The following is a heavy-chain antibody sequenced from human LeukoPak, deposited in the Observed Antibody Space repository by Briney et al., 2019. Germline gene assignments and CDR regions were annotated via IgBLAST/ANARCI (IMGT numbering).Heavy chain of an antibody. CDR1: GYTFTSYA. D-gene: IGHD6-19*01. V-gene: IGHV7-4-1*02. Sequence: ASVTVSCKASGYTFTSYAMNWVRQAPGQGLEWMGWINTNTGNPTYAQGFTGRFVFSLDTSVSTAYLQISSLKAEDTAVYYCARIIAVANMEPYFDYWGQGTLVTVSS. J-gene: IGHJ4*02. CDR3: ARIIAVANMEPYFDY. CDR2: INTNTGNP.